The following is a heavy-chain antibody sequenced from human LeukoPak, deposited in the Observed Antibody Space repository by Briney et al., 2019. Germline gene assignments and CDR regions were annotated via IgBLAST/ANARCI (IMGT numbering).Heavy chain of an antibody. Sequence: GASVKVSCKTSGYSFTDYYMHWVRQAPGQGLEWMGWINPNSGGTNFAQRFQGRVTMTRDTSISTAYMELSRLRSDDTAVYYCARGVSSYYYYYMDVWGKGTTVTVSS. V-gene: IGHV1-2*02. CDR1: GYSFTDYY. CDR3: ARGVSSYYYYYMDV. CDR2: INPNSGGT. J-gene: IGHJ6*03. D-gene: IGHD2-15*01.